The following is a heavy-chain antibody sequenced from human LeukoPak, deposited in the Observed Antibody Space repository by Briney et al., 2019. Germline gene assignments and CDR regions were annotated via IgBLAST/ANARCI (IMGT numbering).Heavy chain of an antibody. CDR1: GGSISSYY. D-gene: IGHD6-6*01. J-gene: IGHJ4*02. CDR2: IYYSGST. Sequence: SETLSLTCTVSGGSISSYYWSWIRQPPGKGLEWIGYIYYSGSTNYNPSLKSRVTISVDTSKNQFSLKLSSVTAADTAVYCCARESSSSNGWLDFDYWGQGTLVTVSS. V-gene: IGHV4-59*01. CDR3: ARESSSSNGWLDFDY.